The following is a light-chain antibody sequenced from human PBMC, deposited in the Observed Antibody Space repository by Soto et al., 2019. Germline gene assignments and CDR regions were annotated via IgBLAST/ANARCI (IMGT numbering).Light chain of an antibody. CDR3: QQYSCSSRT. CDR2: KAS. V-gene: IGKV1-5*03. Sequence: DIQMTQSPSTLSASVGDRVTITCRASQSISNWLAWYQQKPGKAPKLLVYKASSLESGVPSRFSGSGSGTEFTLTISSMQPDDFAAYYCQQYSCSSRTFAQGTNVEIK. J-gene: IGKJ1*01. CDR1: QSISNW.